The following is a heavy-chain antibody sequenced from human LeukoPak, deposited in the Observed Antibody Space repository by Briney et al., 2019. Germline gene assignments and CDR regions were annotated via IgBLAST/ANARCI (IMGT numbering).Heavy chain of an antibody. CDR3: ARGWATIPD. Sequence: PGGSLRLSCAASGFTFSSYGMHWVRKAPGKGLEWVAVIWYDGSNKYYADSVKGRFTISRDNSKNTMYLQMNSLRAEDTAVYYCARGWATIPDWGQGSLVIVSS. CDR1: GFTFSSYG. CDR2: IWYDGSNK. D-gene: IGHD5-24*01. V-gene: IGHV3-33*01. J-gene: IGHJ4*02.